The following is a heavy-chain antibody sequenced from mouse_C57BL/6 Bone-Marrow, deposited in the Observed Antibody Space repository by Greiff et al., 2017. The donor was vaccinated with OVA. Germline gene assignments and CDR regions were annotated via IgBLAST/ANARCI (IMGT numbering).Heavy chain of an antibody. CDR1: GYTFTDYY. D-gene: IGHD1-1*01. CDR3: AREYYGSRGY. V-gene: IGHV1-19*01. J-gene: IGHJ2*01. CDR2: INPYNGGT. Sequence: EVQLQQSGPVLVKPGASVKMSCKASGYTFTDYYMNWVKQSHGKSLEWIGVINPYNGGTSYNQKFKGKATLTVDKSSSTAYMELNSLTSEDAAVYYCAREYYGSRGYWGQGTTLTVSS.